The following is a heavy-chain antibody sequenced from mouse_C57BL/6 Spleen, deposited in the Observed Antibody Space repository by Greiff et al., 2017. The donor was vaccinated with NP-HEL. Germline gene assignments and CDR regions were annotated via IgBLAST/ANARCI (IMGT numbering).Heavy chain of an antibody. V-gene: IGHV1-7*01. J-gene: IGHJ2*01. CDR1: GYIFTNFW. CDR3: ARSVNSRDY. Sequence: QVHVKQSGAEVAKPGASVKLSCKASGYIFTNFWMHWVKQRPGQGLEWIGYINPTSGYTKYNQKFKDNATLTADKSSSTAYMQLSSLTYEDSAVYYCARSVNSRDYWGQGSTLTVSS. CDR2: INPTSGYT. D-gene: IGHD1-3*01.